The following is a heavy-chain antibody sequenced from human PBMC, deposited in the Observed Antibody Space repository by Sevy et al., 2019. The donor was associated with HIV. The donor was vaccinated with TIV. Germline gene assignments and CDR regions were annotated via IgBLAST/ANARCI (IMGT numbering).Heavy chain of an antibody. J-gene: IGHJ4*02. D-gene: IGHD2-15*01. CDR2: IRSKAGGGTT. CDR3: TTDHRRDGIVVVPFEY. V-gene: IGHV3-15*01. CDR1: GFTFSNAW. Sequence: GVSLRLSCAASGFTFSNAWMSWVRQSPGKGLEWVGRIRSKAGGGTTDYATIVKGKFTISRDDSRDILYLQLNSLETVDTVVYYCTTDHRRDGIVVVPFEYWGQGTLVTVSS.